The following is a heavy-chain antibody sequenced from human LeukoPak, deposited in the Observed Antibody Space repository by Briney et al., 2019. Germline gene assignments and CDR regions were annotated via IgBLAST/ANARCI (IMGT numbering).Heavy chain of an antibody. J-gene: IGHJ4*02. V-gene: IGHV1-2*02. Sequence: ASVKVSCKASGYTFTGYYMHWVRQAPGQGLEWMGWINPNSGGTNYAQKFQGRVTMTRDTSISTAYMELSRLRSDDTAVYYCARGPEHNWNDGSGSFDYWGQGTLVTVSS. CDR1: GYTFTGYY. CDR2: INPNSGGT. D-gene: IGHD1-20*01. CDR3: ARGPEHNWNDGSGSFDY.